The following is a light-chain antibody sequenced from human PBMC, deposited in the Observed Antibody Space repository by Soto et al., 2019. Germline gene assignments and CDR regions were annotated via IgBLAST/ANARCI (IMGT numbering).Light chain of an antibody. V-gene: IGKV3-15*01. CDR1: QSVSSN. CDR2: GAS. Sequence: EIVMTQSPATLSVSPGERATLSCRASQSVSSNLAWYQQKPGQAPRLLIYGASTRATGIPARFSGSGSGTEFTLTISSPQSGDFAVYYCQQYNNWPFTFGQGTRLEI. J-gene: IGKJ5*01. CDR3: QQYNNWPFT.